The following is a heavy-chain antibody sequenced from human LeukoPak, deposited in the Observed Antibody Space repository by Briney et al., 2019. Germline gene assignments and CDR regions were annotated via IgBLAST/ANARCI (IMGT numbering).Heavy chain of an antibody. J-gene: IGHJ4*02. CDR1: GFTFSSYS. Sequence: GGSLRLSCAASGFTFSSYSMNWVRQAPGKGLEWVSSISSSSSYIYYADSVKGRFTISRDNAKNSLYLQMNSLRAEDTAVYYCARIKASLSMVRGVEYYFDYWGQGTLVTVSS. V-gene: IGHV3-21*01. D-gene: IGHD3-10*01. CDR3: ARIKASLSMVRGVEYYFDY. CDR2: ISSSSSYI.